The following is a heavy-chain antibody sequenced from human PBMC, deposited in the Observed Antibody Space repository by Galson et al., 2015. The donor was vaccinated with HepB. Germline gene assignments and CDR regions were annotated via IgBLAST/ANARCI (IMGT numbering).Heavy chain of an antibody. CDR2: INPSGGST. Sequence: SVKVSCKASGYTFSSYYLHWVRQAPGQGLEWMGIINPSGGSTSNTQKFQGRVTMTTDTSTSTVYMELNSLRFEDTAVYYCARDTARIPGCVFWTSFSNHYNLYGMDVWGQGTTVTVSS. J-gene: IGHJ6*02. CDR1: GYTFSSYY. CDR3: ARDTARIPGCVFWTSFSNHYNLYGMDV. V-gene: IGHV1-46*01. D-gene: IGHD3/OR15-3a*01.